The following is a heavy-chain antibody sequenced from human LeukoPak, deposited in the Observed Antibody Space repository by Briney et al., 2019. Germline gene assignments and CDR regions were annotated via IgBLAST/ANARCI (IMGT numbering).Heavy chain of an antibody. V-gene: IGHV1-46*01. CDR1: GYTFTSYY. CDR2: INPSGGST. CDR3: ARRGGYAVAGTYYYYGMDV. J-gene: IGHJ6*02. D-gene: IGHD6-19*01. Sequence: ASVKVSCRASGYTFTSYYMHWVRQAPGQGLEWMGIINPSGGSTSYAQKFQGRVTMTRDTSISTAYMELSRLRSDDTAVYYCARRGGYAVAGTYYYYGMDVWGQGTTVTVSS.